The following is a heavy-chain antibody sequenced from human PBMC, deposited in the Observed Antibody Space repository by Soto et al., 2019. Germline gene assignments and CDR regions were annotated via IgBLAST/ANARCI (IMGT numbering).Heavy chain of an antibody. D-gene: IGHD2-15*01. Sequence: PSETLSLTCTVSGGSISSGDYYWSWIRQPPGKGLEWIGYIYYSGSTYYNPSLKSRVTISVDTSKNQFSLKLSSVTAADTAVYYCARDPRSGGSFDYWGQGTLVTVSS. CDR2: IYYSGST. CDR1: GGSISSGDYY. J-gene: IGHJ4*02. CDR3: ARDPRSGGSFDY. V-gene: IGHV4-30-4*01.